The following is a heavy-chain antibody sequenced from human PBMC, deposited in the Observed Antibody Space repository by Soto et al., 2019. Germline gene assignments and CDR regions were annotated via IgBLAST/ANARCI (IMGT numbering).Heavy chain of an antibody. D-gene: IGHD5-18*01. CDR2: IYYSGST. V-gene: IGHV4-30-4*01. Sequence: SETLSLTCTVSGGSISSGDYYWSWIRQPPGKGLEWIGYIYYSGSTYYNPSLKSRVTISEDTSKNQFSLKLSSVTAADTAVYYCAREVLHRGYSYGQTYYYYYGMDVWGQGTTVTVSS. CDR1: GGSISSGDYY. CDR3: AREVLHRGYSYGQTYYYYYGMDV. J-gene: IGHJ6*02.